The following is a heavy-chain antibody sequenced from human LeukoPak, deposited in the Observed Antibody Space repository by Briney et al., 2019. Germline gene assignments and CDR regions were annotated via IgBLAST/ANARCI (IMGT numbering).Heavy chain of an antibody. CDR2: ISSSSSYI. D-gene: IGHD1-26*01. Sequence: GGSLRLSCAASGFTFSSYSMNWVRQAPGKGLEWVSSISSSSSYIYYADSVKGRFTISRDNAKNSLYLQMNSLRAEDTAVYYCASALGWELLRYYFDYWGQGTLVTVSS. V-gene: IGHV3-21*01. J-gene: IGHJ4*02. CDR3: ASALGWELLRYYFDY. CDR1: GFTFSSYS.